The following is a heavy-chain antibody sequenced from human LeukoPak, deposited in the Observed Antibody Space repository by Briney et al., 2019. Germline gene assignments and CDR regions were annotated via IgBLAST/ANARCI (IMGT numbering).Heavy chain of an antibody. CDR1: KFMFSHYG. CDR2: IWSDGTNQ. J-gene: IGHJ4*02. CDR3: AKDAERGFDYSNSLQK. Sequence: PGGSLRLSCAASKFMFSHYGMHWVRQAPGKGLEWVAVIWSDGTNQYYAGSVKGRFTVSRDNSQNTLYLQMSSLRPEDTAIYYCAKDAERGFDYSNSLQKWGQGTLVTVSS. V-gene: IGHV3-33*06. D-gene: IGHD4-11*01.